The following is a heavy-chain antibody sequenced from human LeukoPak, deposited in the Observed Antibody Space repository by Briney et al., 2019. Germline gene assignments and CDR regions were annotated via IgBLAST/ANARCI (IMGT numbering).Heavy chain of an antibody. CDR3: TTGSPIAR. J-gene: IGHJ4*02. CDR1: GFTFNNAW. Sequence: GGSLTLSCAASGFTFNNAWMSWVRPAPGKGLAWVGRIKRKTDGGTTDYAAPVKGRFTISRDDSKSTLYLQMNSLRTEDTAVYYCTTGSPIARWGQGTLVTVSS. CDR2: IKRKTDGGTT. V-gene: IGHV3-15*01. D-gene: IGHD3-22*01.